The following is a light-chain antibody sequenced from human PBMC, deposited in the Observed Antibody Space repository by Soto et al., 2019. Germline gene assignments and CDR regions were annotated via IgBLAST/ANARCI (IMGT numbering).Light chain of an antibody. CDR2: QVT. CDR1: SSDVGDNY. J-gene: IGLJ1*01. V-gene: IGLV2-14*01. Sequence: QSALTQPPSASGSPGQSVTISCTGTSSDVGDNYVSWYQQQPGKAPKLMIYQVTNRPSGVSNRFSGSRSGNTASLTISGLQAEDEADYYCSSYTDSSNYVFGTGTKVPS. CDR3: SSYTDSSNYV.